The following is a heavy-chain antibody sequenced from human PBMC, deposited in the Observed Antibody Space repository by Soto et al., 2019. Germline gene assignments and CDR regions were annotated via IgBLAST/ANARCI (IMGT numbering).Heavy chain of an antibody. Sequence: PVKVSCEDSGGTFSSYAISWARRAPGKGLEWMGGIIPIFGTANYAQKFQGRVTITADKSTSTAYMELSSLRSEDTAVYYCARAGGDYHDAFDIWGQGTMVTVS. CDR3: ARAGGDYHDAFDI. J-gene: IGHJ3*02. CDR1: GGTFSSYA. V-gene: IGHV1-69*06. CDR2: IIPIFGTA. D-gene: IGHD4-17*01.